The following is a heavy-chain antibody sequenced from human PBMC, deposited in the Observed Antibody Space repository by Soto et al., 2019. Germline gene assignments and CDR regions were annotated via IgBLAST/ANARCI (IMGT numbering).Heavy chain of an antibody. J-gene: IGHJ4*02. CDR3: AKGAVVVPAAIAAAGLDY. Sequence: GGSLRLSCAASGFTFSSYAMSWVRQAPGKGLEWVSAISGSGGSTYYADSVKGRFTISRDNSKNTLYLQMNSLRAEDTAVYYCAKGAVVVPAAIAAAGLDYWGQGTLVTVSS. CDR2: ISGSGGST. D-gene: IGHD2-2*02. V-gene: IGHV3-23*01. CDR1: GFTFSSYA.